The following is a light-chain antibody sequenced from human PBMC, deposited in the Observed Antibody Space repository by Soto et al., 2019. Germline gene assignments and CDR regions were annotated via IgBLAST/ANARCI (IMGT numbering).Light chain of an antibody. CDR2: SDT. J-gene: IGLJ1*01. Sequence: QSVLTRPSSASGTPGQRVTISCSGSSSNIGTNTVHWYQHLPGRAPKLLIYSDTQRPSGVSDRFSGSKSGTSASLAISGLQSEDEADYYCATWEDSLDVLYVFGTGTKVTVL. CDR1: SSNIGTNT. CDR3: ATWEDSLDVLYV. V-gene: IGLV1-44*01.